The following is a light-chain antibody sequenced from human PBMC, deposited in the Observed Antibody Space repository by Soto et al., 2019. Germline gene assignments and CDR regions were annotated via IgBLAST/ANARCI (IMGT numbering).Light chain of an antibody. V-gene: IGLV6-57*04. CDR1: SGSIASYY. CDR2: EDK. J-gene: IGLJ1*01. Sequence: NFMLTQPHSVSGSPGKTVTISCTRSSGSIASYYVQWYQQRPGSAPTTVIYEDKQRPSGVPDRFSGSIDSSSNSASLTISGLETEDEAEYYCHSYDSSNFVFRSGTTVTVL. CDR3: HSYDSSNFV.